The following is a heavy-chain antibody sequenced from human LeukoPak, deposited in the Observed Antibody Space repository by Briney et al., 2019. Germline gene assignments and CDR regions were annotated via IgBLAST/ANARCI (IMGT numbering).Heavy chain of an antibody. CDR2: ISWDGGST. J-gene: IGHJ4*02. CDR1: GFTFDDYA. CDR3: AKSPAGREYYFDY. D-gene: IGHD3-10*01. Sequence: GXXLRLSCAASGFTFDDYAMHWVRQAPGKGLEWVSLISWDGGSTYYADSVKGRFTISRDNSKNSLYLQMNSLRAEDTALYYCAKSPAGREYYFDYWGQGTLVTVSS. V-gene: IGHV3-43D*03.